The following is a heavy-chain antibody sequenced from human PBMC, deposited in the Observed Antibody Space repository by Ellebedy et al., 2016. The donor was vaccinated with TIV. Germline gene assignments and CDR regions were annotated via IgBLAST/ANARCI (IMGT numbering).Heavy chain of an antibody. Sequence: ASVQVSCKASGYTFTGYYIHWVRQAPGQGLEWMGWINPNSGGTKSTQKFQGRVTMTRDTSISTSFMELSTLTSDDTAVYYCARDLTGIASSYDTVIFSWGQGTLVTVSS. V-gene: IGHV1-2*02. CDR3: ARDLTGIASSYDTVIFS. CDR2: INPNSGGT. CDR1: GYTFTGYY. D-gene: IGHD5-12*01. J-gene: IGHJ5*02.